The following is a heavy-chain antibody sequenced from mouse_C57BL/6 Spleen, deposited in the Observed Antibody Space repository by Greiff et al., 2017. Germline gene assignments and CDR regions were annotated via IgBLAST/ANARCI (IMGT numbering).Heavy chain of an antibody. D-gene: IGHD2-2*01. Sequence: QVQLKESGPELVKPGASVKISCKASGYAFSSSWMNWVKQRPGKGLEWIGRIYPGDGDTNYNGKFKGKATLTADKSSSTAYMQLSSLTSEDSAVYFCAREGGYDGRGDYWGQGTSVTVSS. CDR1: GYAFSSSW. V-gene: IGHV1-82*01. CDR2: IYPGDGDT. J-gene: IGHJ4*01. CDR3: AREGGYDGRGDY.